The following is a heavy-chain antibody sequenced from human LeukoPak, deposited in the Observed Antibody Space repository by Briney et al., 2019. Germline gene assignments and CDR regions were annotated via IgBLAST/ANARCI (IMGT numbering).Heavy chain of an antibody. Sequence: SETLSLTCTVSGGSISSYYWSWIWHPPGKGLQRIGYIYYSGSTNYNPSLKSRVTISVDTSKNQFSLKLSSVTAADTAVYYCARENSNSWYLDYWGQGTLVTVSS. V-gene: IGHV4-59*01. J-gene: IGHJ4*02. D-gene: IGHD6-13*01. CDR1: GGSISSYY. CDR2: IYYSGST. CDR3: ARENSNSWYLDY.